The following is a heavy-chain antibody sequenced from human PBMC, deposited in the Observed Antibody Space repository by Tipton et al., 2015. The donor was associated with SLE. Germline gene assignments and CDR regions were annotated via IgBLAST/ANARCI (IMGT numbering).Heavy chain of an antibody. CDR1: GYTFTTYD. CDR3: ARGAGGFPEPLEYFQH. V-gene: IGHV1-8*01. J-gene: IGHJ1*01. Sequence: QLVQSGAEVRNPGASVKVSCKASGYTFTTYDVNWVRQATGQGLEWMGWMNPNSGDTGYAQKFQGRVTVTRNTSTSTAYMELSSLTSEDTAVYYCARGAGGFPEPLEYFQHWGQGTLVTVSS. D-gene: IGHD1-26*01. CDR2: MNPNSGDT.